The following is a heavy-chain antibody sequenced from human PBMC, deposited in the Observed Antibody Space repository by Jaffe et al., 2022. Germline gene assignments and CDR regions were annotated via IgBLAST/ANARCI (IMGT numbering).Heavy chain of an antibody. V-gene: IGHV4-38-2*01. J-gene: IGHJ4*02. CDR3: ARQVDQYSSSWYITGGYFDY. D-gene: IGHD6-13*01. Sequence: QVQLQESGPGLVKPSETLSLTCAVSGYSISSGYYWGWIRQPPGKGLEWIGSIYHSGSTYYNPSLKSRVTISVDTSKNQFSLKLSSVTAADTAVYYCARQVDQYSSSWYITGGYFDYWGQGTLVTVSS. CDR1: GYSISSGYY. CDR2: IYHSGST.